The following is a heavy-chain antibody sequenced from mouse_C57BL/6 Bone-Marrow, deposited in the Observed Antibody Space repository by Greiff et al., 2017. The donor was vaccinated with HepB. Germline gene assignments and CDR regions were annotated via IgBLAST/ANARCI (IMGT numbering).Heavy chain of an antibody. CDR3: ARDAPQVWDWYFDV. Sequence: EVKVVESGGGLVQSGRSLRLSCATSGFTFSDFYMEWVRQAPGKGLEWIAASRNKANDYTTEYSASVKGRFIVSRDTSQSILYLQMNALRAEDTAIYYCARDAPQVWDWYFDVWGTGTTVTVSS. V-gene: IGHV7-1*01. J-gene: IGHJ1*03. CDR1: GFTFSDFY. D-gene: IGHD4-1*01. CDR2: SRNKANDYTT.